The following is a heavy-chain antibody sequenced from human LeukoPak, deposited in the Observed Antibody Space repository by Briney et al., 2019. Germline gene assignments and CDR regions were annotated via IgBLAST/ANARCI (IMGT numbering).Heavy chain of an antibody. D-gene: IGHD2-2*01. CDR1: GYTFTGYY. CDR3: ARDLRGYQLTSFDY. Sequence: ASVKVSCKASGYTFTGYYMHWVRQAPGQGLEWMGWINPNSGGTNYAQKFQGRVTMTRDTSISTAYMELSRLRSDDTAVYYCARDLRGYQLTSFDYWGQGTLVTVSS. J-gene: IGHJ4*02. V-gene: IGHV1-2*02. CDR2: INPNSGGT.